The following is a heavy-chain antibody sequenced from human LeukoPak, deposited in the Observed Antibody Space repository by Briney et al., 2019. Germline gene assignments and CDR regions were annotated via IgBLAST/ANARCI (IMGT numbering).Heavy chain of an antibody. CDR2: IYYSGST. CDR3: ARAWSPQTPWWY. CDR1: GGSISSGDYY. Sequence: SETLSLTCTVSGGSISSGDYYWSWIRQPPGKGLEWIGYIYYSGSTYYNPSLKSRVTISVDTSKNQFSLKLSSVTAADTAVYHCARAWSPQTPWWYWGQGTLVTVSS. D-gene: IGHD2-8*02. V-gene: IGHV4-30-4*08. J-gene: IGHJ4*02.